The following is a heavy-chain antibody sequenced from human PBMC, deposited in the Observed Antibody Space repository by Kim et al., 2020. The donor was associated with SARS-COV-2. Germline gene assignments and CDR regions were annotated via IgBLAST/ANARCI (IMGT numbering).Heavy chain of an antibody. Sequence: GGSLRLSCAASGFTFSSYWMHWVRQAPGKGLVWVSRINSDGSSTSYADSVKGRFTISRDNAKNTLYLQMNILRAEDTAVYYCARGRETIFGVVHHLGYWGQGTLVTVSS. D-gene: IGHD3-3*01. V-gene: IGHV3-74*01. CDR3: ARGRETIFGVVHHLGY. CDR2: INSDGSST. J-gene: IGHJ4*02. CDR1: GFTFSSYW.